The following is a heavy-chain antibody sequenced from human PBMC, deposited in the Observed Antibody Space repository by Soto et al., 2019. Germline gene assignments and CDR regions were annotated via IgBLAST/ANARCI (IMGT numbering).Heavy chain of an antibody. CDR2: IVPIRRTA. D-gene: IGHD6-13*01. J-gene: IGHJ4*02. V-gene: IGHV1-69*13. Sequence: SVKVSCKASGGTFSSYRINWVRQAPEQGLEWVGGIVPIRRTADYAQTFQGRVIITADESARTSYMELRSLRSQDTAVYYCVRDSGAKLSSSWGQGTLVTVSS. CDR1: GGTFSSYR. CDR3: VRDSGAKLSSS.